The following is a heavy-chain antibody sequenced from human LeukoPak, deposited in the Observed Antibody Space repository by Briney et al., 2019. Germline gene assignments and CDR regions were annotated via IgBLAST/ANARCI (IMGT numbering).Heavy chain of an antibody. CDR3: ARDWTTVTNYYYYGMDV. CDR1: GGTFSSYA. D-gene: IGHD4-17*01. CDR2: IIPIFGTA. V-gene: IGHV1-69*13. Sequence: ASVKASCKASGGTFSSYAISWVRQAPGQGLEWMGGIIPIFGTANYAQKFQGRVTITADESTSTAYMELSSLRSEDTAVYYCARDWTTVTNYYYYGMDVWGQGTTVTVSS. J-gene: IGHJ6*02.